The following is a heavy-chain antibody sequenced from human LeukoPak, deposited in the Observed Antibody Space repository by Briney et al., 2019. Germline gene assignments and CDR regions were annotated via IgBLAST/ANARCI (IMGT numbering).Heavy chain of an antibody. D-gene: IGHD5-24*01. Sequence: PGGSLRLSCAASGFTFSSYAMHWVRQAPGKGLEWVAVISYDGSNEYYADSVRGRFTISRDNSKNTLYLQMNSLRAEDTAVYYCATLVEMATIVFDYWGQGTLVTVSS. CDR1: GFTFSSYA. CDR2: ISYDGSNE. J-gene: IGHJ4*02. V-gene: IGHV3-30-3*01. CDR3: ATLVEMATIVFDY.